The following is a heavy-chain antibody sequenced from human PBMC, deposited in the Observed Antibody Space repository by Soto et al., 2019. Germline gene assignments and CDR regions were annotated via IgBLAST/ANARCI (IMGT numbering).Heavy chain of an antibody. Sequence: QVQLVESGGGLVKAGGSLRLSCAASGFTFSDYYMTWIRQAPGKGLEWVSYIGSGGGTIYYADSVKGRFTISSDNAKSPLYLQMNSLRAEDTAVYYSARRRDFLDYWGQGTLVTVSS. CDR1: GFTFSDYY. CDR2: IGSGGGTI. V-gene: IGHV3-11*01. D-gene: IGHD3-3*01. J-gene: IGHJ4*02. CDR3: ARRRDFLDY.